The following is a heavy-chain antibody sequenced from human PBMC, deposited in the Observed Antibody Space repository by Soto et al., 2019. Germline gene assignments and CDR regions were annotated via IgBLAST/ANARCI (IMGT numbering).Heavy chain of an antibody. Sequence: ASVKVSCKTAGYTFTGYDVKWVRQATGQELEWMGWMNPNRGNTGYAQKFQGRVTMTRNTSIGTAYMELSSLRSEDTAVYYCARTYSSSSSYFYYYIDVWGEGTTVTVS. J-gene: IGHJ6*03. D-gene: IGHD6-6*01. CDR3: ARTYSSSSSYFYYYIDV. CDR2: MNPNRGNT. V-gene: IGHV1-8*02. CDR1: GYTFTGYD.